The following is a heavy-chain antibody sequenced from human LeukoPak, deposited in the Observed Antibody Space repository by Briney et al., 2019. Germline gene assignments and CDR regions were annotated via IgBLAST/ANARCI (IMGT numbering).Heavy chain of an antibody. V-gene: IGHV4-38-2*02. D-gene: IGHD5-24*01. Sequence: SETLSLTCAVSGYSINSGYCWGWIRQPPGKGLEWIGGIDHSGNTHYNPSLKNRVTISVDTSKNEFSLKLSSVTATDTAVYYCTRDLERWVQYNPLDYWGQGTLVIVSS. J-gene: IGHJ4*02. CDR2: IDHSGNT. CDR3: TRDLERWVQYNPLDY. CDR1: GYSINSGYC.